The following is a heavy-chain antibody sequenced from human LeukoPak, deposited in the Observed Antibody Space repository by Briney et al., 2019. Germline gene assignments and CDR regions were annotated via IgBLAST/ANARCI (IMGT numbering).Heavy chain of an antibody. J-gene: IGHJ6*03. CDR3: ARAPYSSGGSTNYYYYYYMDV. CDR1: GGTFSSYA. D-gene: IGHD6-19*01. Sequence: ASVKVSCKASGGTFSSYAISWVRQAPGQGLEWMGGIIPIFGTANYAQKFQGRVTITADESTSTACMELSSLRSEDTAMYYCARAPYSSGGSTNYYYYYYMDVWGKGTTVTVSS. CDR2: IIPIFGTA. V-gene: IGHV1-69*13.